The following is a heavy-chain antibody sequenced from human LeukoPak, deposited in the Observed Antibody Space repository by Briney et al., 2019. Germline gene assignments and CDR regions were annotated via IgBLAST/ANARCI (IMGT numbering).Heavy chain of an antibody. Sequence: RSSETLSLTCTVSGGSISSYYWSWIRQPPGKGLEWIGYIYNSGSTNYNPSLKSRVTISVDTSKNQFSLKLSSVTAADTAVYYCARVGNDFWSGYGYYYYYMDVWGKGTTVTVSS. CDR2: IYNSGST. J-gene: IGHJ6*03. D-gene: IGHD3-3*01. CDR3: ARVGNDFWSGYGYYYYYMDV. CDR1: GGSISSYY. V-gene: IGHV4-59*01.